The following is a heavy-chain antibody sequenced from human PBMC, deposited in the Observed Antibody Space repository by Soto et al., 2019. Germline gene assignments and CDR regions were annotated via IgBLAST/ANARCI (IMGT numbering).Heavy chain of an antibody. CDR3: ARVRVDFWSGPSPYYYYGMDV. D-gene: IGHD3-3*01. J-gene: IGHJ6*02. Sequence: SETLSLTCTVSGGSISSYYWGWIRQPPGKGLEWIGYIYYSGSTNYNPSLKSRVTISVDTSKNQFSLKLSSVTAADTAVYYCARVRVDFWSGPSPYYYYGMDVWGQGTTVTVSS. V-gene: IGHV4-59*01. CDR2: IYYSGST. CDR1: GGSISSYY.